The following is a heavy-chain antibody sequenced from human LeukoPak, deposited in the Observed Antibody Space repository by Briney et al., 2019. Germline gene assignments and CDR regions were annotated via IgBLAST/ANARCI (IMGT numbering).Heavy chain of an antibody. CDR2: TYYRSKWYN. J-gene: IGHJ4*02. CDR1: GDSVSSNSAA. Sequence: SQTLSLTCAISGDSVSSNSAAWNWIRQSPSRGLEWLGRTYYRSKWYNDYAVSVKSRITINPDTSKNQFSLQLNSVTAADTAVYYCARGTIAAEYLDYWGQGTLVTVSS. CDR3: ARGTIAAEYLDY. V-gene: IGHV6-1*01. D-gene: IGHD6-13*01.